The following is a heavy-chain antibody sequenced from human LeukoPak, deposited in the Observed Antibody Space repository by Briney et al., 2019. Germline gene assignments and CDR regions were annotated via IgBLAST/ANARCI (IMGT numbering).Heavy chain of an antibody. V-gene: IGHV3-23*01. CDR3: AKDRGNFWSGDAFDI. D-gene: IGHD3-3*01. CDR1: GFAFSSYG. Sequence: GGSLRLSCAASGFAFSSYGMHWVRQAPGKGLEWVSAMTTSDTYYADSVKGRFTISRDNSKNTLSLQMNSLRAEDTAVYYCAKDRGNFWSGDAFDIWGQGAVVTVSS. CDR2: MTTSDT. J-gene: IGHJ3*02.